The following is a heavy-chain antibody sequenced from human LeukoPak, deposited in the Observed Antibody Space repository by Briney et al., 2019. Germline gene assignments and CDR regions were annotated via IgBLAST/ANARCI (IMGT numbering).Heavy chain of an antibody. CDR1: GYTLTELS. CDR3: ATWGSSLALYWFDP. J-gene: IGHJ5*02. D-gene: IGHD6-6*01. V-gene: IGHV1-24*01. CDR2: FDPEDGET. Sequence: ASVKDSCKVSGYTLTELSMHWVRQAPAKGLEWMGGFDPEDGETIYAQKFQGRVTMTEDTSTDTAYMELSSLRSEDTAVYYCATWGSSLALYWFDPWGQGTLVTVSS.